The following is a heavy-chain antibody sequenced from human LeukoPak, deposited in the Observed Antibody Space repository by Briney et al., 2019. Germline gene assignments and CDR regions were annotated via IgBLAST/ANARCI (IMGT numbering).Heavy chain of an antibody. D-gene: IGHD3-22*01. Sequence: ASVKVSCKASGYTFTSYAMNWVRQAPGQGLEWMGWINTNTGNPTYAQGFTGRFVFSLDTSVSTAYLQISSLKAEDTAVYYCAREEPTYYYDSSGHTSINLSYWGQGTLVTVSS. CDR1: GYTFTSYA. CDR3: AREEPTYYYDSSGHTSINLSY. J-gene: IGHJ4*02. CDR2: INTNTGNP. V-gene: IGHV7-4-1*02.